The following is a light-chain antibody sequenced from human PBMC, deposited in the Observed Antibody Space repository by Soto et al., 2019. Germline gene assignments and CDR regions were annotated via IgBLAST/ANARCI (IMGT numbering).Light chain of an antibody. CDR2: GAS. Sequence: EIVLTQSPGTLSLSPGERATLSCRASQSVTSNYLAWYQQKPGLAPRLLIYGASHRTTGIPDRFSGSGSGTDFTLTSSRLEPGDFAGYYCQQYTMSPWTFGQGTKVEV. J-gene: IGKJ1*01. V-gene: IGKV3-20*01. CDR3: QQYTMSPWT. CDR1: QSVTSNY.